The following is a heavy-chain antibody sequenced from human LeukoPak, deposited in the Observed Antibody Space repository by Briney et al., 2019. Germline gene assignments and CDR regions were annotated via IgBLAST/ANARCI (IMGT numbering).Heavy chain of an antibody. CDR1: GFYFRDHW. CDR2: INQDASRK. CDR3: VREGPNLFEY. Sequence: GGSLRLSCAASGFYFRDHWMDWVRQAPGKGLEWVANINQDASRKYYAGSVTGRFSVSRDNAQNSLHLQMDSLRAEDTAVYYCVREGPNLFEYWGQGTLVTVSS. D-gene: IGHD5-24*01. V-gene: IGHV3-7*03. J-gene: IGHJ4*02.